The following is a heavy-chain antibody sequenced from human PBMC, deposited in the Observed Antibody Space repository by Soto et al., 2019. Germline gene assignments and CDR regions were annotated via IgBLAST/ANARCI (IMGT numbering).Heavy chain of an antibody. Sequence: PSETLSLTCTVSGGSVSSVSYYWSWIRQPPGKGLEWIGYIYYSGSTNYNPSLKSRVTISVDTSKNQFSLKLSSVTAADTAVYYCARALSFLWFGELAYGMDVWGQGNMVTVFS. V-gene: IGHV4-61*01. CDR3: ARALSFLWFGELAYGMDV. D-gene: IGHD3-10*01. J-gene: IGHJ6*02. CDR2: IYYSGST. CDR1: GGSVSSVSYY.